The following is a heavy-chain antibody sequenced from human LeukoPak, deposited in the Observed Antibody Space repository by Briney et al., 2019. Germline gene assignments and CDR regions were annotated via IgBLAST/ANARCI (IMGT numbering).Heavy chain of an antibody. CDR3: AKSMNTVSRFDY. D-gene: IGHD4-17*01. Sequence: SETLSLTCTVSGGSISSYYWSWIRQPPGKGLEWIGYIYYSGSTNYNPSLKSRVTISVDTSKNQFSLKLSSVTAADTAVYYCAKSMNTVSRFDYWGQGTLVTVSS. J-gene: IGHJ4*02. V-gene: IGHV4-59*01. CDR1: GGSISSYY. CDR2: IYYSGST.